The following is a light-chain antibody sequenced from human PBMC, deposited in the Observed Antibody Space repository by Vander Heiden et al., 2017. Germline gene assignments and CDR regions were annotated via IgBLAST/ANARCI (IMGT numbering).Light chain of an antibody. V-gene: IGKV3-11*01. CDR3: RQRRDWS. J-gene: IGKJ3*01. CDR2: DAS. Sequence: EIVLTQSPATLSLSPGERATLSCRASQSVSSYLAWYQQKPGQAPRPLIYDASNTDTATPARFSGSGSGTDFTLTIRSLEPKDFAVYYWRQRRDWSFGPGTKVDIK. CDR1: QSVSSY.